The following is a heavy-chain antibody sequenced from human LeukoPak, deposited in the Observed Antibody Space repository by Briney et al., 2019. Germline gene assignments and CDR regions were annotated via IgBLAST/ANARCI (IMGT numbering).Heavy chain of an antibody. CDR2: ISGSGGST. V-gene: IGHV3-23*01. Sequence: ETLSLTCAVYGGSFSGYYWSWIRQAPGKGLEWVSAISGSGGSTYYADSVKGRFTISRDNSKNTLYLQMNSLRAEDTAVYYCAKSDFWSGYYGYWGQGTLVTVSS. CDR3: AKSDFWSGYYGY. J-gene: IGHJ4*02. CDR1: GGSFSGYY. D-gene: IGHD3-3*01.